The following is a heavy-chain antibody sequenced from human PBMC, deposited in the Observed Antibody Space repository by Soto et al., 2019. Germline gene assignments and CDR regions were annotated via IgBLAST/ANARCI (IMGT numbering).Heavy chain of an antibody. CDR1: GGSISSYY. CDR3: ARGPTGNAFDP. Sequence: QVQLQESGPGLVKPSETLSLTCTVSGGSISSYYWSWIRQSPGKGQEWIGYIYYSGSTNYNPPLTSRVTMSVDTSKNQCSLELRSVTAADTAVYYCARGPTGNAFDPWGQGTLVTVSS. J-gene: IGHJ5*02. V-gene: IGHV4-59*01. D-gene: IGHD1-1*01. CDR2: IYYSGST.